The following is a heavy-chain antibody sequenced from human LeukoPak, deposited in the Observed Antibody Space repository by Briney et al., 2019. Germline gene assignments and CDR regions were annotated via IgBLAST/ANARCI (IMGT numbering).Heavy chain of an antibody. CDR2: INPSGGST. Sequence: GASVKVSCKASGYTFTSYYMHWVRQAPGQGLEWMGIINPSGGSTSYAQKFQGRVTITADESTSTAYMELSSLRSEDTAVYYCARVRVVTLQYYYYGMDVWGQGTTVTVSS. J-gene: IGHJ6*02. V-gene: IGHV1-46*01. CDR1: GYTFTSYY. D-gene: IGHD4-23*01. CDR3: ARVRVVTLQYYYYGMDV.